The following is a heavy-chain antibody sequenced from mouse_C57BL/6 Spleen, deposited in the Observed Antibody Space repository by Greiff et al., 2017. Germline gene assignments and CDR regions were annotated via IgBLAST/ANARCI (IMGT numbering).Heavy chain of an antibody. CDR2: INPSSGYT. V-gene: IGHV1-4*01. CDR3: AREGGYYYGSSYWYFDV. Sequence: QVQLKESGAELARPGASVKMSCKASGYTFTSYTMHWVKQRPGQGLEWIGYINPSSGYTKYNQKFKDKATLTADKSSSTAYMQLSSLTSEDSAVYYCAREGGYYYGSSYWYFDVWGTGTTVTVSS. J-gene: IGHJ1*03. CDR1: GYTFTSYT. D-gene: IGHD1-1*01.